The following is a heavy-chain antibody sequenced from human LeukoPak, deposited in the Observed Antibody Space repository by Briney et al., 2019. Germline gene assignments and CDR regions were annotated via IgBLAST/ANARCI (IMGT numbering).Heavy chain of an antibody. CDR1: GGTFSRYA. V-gene: IGHV1-69*13. Sequence: ASVKVSCQASGGTFSRYAISWVRQAPGQGLEWMGGIIPMFGIANYAQKFQGRVTITADESTSTAYMELSSLRSEDTAVYYCARDRPYTGGWRGFDYWGQGTLVTVSS. D-gene: IGHD6-19*01. CDR2: IIPMFGIA. CDR3: ARDRPYTGGWRGFDY. J-gene: IGHJ4*02.